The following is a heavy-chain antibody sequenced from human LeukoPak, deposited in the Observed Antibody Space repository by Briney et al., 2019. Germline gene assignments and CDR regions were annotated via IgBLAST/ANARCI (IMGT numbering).Heavy chain of an antibody. Sequence: GGSLRLSCAASGFTFTSYSMNWVRQAPGRGLEWVSSISSSSTYIYYADSVKGRFTVSRDNSKNTLYLQMNSLRAEDTAVCYCAKLGCSSTRCYINYWGQGTLVTVSS. CDR2: ISSSSTYI. CDR3: AKLGCSSTRCYINY. V-gene: IGHV3-21*01. CDR1: GFTFTSYS. D-gene: IGHD2-2*01. J-gene: IGHJ4*02.